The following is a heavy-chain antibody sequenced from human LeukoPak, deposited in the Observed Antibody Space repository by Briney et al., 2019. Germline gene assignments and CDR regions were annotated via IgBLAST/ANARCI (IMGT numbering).Heavy chain of an antibody. CDR3: ARGPQLSSGWNFHRVIDF. CDR2: INPNTGGT. J-gene: IGHJ4*02. D-gene: IGHD6-19*01. Sequence: ASVKVSCKASGYTFSGYYIHWVRQAPGQGLQWMGWINPNTGGTNYAQKFQGRVTMTRDTSITTAYMELSGLTSDDTAVFYCARGPQLSSGWNFHRVIDFWGQGTLVTVPS. CDR1: GYTFSGYY. V-gene: IGHV1-2*02.